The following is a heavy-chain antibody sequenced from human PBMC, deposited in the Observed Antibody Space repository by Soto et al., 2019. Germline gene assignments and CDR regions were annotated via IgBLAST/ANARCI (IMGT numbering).Heavy chain of an antibody. CDR2: ISSSSSTI. Sequence: PGGSLRLSCAASGFTFSSYSMNWVRQAPGKGLEWVSYISSSSSTIYYADYVEGRFTISRDNAKNSLYLQMNSLRAEDTAVYYCARDDPHYYGSGSPSYYYYGMDVWGQGTTVTVSS. D-gene: IGHD3-10*01. CDR1: GFTFSSYS. J-gene: IGHJ6*02. V-gene: IGHV3-48*01. CDR3: ARDDPHYYGSGSPSYYYYGMDV.